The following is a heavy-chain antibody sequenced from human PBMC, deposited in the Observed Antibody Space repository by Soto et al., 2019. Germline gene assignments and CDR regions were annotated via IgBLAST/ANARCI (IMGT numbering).Heavy chain of an antibody. CDR1: GFTFSSYS. J-gene: IGHJ3*01. V-gene: IGHV3-48*01. CDR2: ISSSSTTT. D-gene: IGHD2-8*01. Sequence: EVQLVESGGGLVQPGGSLRLSCAASGFTFSSYSINWVRQAPGKGLEWVSYISSSSTTTHYADSVKGRFTIPRDNAKNSLYLQMNSLRAEDTALYYCARVYDGFDVWGQGTMVTVSS. CDR3: ARVYDGFDV.